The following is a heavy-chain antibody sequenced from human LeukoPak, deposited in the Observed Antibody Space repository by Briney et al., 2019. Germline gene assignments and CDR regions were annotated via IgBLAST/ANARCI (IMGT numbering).Heavy chain of an antibody. V-gene: IGHV3-23*01. CDR1: GFTFSSYW. J-gene: IGHJ4*02. CDR2: ISGSGANT. CDR3: AKGRALEVVAAFNY. Sequence: GGSLRLSCAASGFTFSSYWMSWVRQAPGKGLEWVSAISGSGANTYYADSVKGRFTISRDNSMNTLYLQMNSLRADDTAVYYCAKGRALEVVAAFNYWGQGAVVTVSS. D-gene: IGHD2-15*01.